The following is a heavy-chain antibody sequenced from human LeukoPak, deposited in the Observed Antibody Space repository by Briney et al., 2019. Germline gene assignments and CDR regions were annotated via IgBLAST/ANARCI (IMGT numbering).Heavy chain of an antibody. D-gene: IGHD1-26*01. CDR2: ITSSSSYI. Sequence: GGSLRLSCAASGFTFSSYNMNWVRQAPGKGLEWVSSITSSSSYIYYADSVKGRFTISRDNAKNSLYLQMDSLRVEATAEYYCARDPYSGNYGAYYYYYMDVWGKGTTVTVSS. CDR3: ARDPYSGNYGAYYYYYMDV. CDR1: GFTFSSYN. V-gene: IGHV3-21*06. J-gene: IGHJ6*03.